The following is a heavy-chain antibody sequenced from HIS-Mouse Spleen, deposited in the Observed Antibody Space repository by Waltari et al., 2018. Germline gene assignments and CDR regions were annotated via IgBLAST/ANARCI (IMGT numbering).Heavy chain of an antibody. CDR2: IYYSGST. CDR3: ARSRTGGWYFDL. Sequence: QLQLQESGPGLVKPSETLSLTCTVSGGSISSSSYYWGWIRQPPGKGLEWIGSIYYSGSTYYNPSLKSRVTISVDTSNNQFSLKLSSVTAADTAVYYCARSRTGGWYFDLWGRGTLVTVSS. D-gene: IGHD7-27*01. V-gene: IGHV4-39*07. J-gene: IGHJ2*01. CDR1: GGSISSSSYY.